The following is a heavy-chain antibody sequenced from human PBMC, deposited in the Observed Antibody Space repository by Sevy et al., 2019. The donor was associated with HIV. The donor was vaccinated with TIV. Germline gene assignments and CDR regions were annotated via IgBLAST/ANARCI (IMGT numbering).Heavy chain of an antibody. V-gene: IGHV3-23*01. CDR3: AKDLGDPVAFDI. J-gene: IGHJ3*02. Sequence: GGSLRLSCAASGFTFSIYAMNWVRQAPRKGLEWVSGEAGSGGSTYHADSVKGRFTISRDDSKSTLYLQMNSLRAEDTAVYYCAKDLGDPVAFDIWGQGTMVTVSS. D-gene: IGHD2-21*02. CDR2: EAGSGGST. CDR1: GFTFSIYA.